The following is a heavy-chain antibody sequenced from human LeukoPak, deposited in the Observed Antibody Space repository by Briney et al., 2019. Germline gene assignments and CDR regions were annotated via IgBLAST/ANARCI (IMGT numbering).Heavy chain of an antibody. CDR1: GLTFRNYG. CDR2: IRYDGSNK. CDR3: AKDSGGPVRYSSSWYYFDY. Sequence: GGSLRLSCAASGLTFRNYGMHWVRQAPGKGLEWVAFIRYDGSNKYYADSVKGRFTISRDNSKNTLYLQMNSLRAEDTAVYYCAKDSGGPVRYSSSWYYFDYWGQGTLVTVSS. D-gene: IGHD6-13*01. V-gene: IGHV3-30*02. J-gene: IGHJ4*02.